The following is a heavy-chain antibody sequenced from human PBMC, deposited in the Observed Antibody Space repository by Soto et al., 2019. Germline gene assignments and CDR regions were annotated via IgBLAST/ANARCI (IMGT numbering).Heavy chain of an antibody. V-gene: IGHV5-51*01. CDR1: GNSFTNYW. CDR3: ARHSIPGGDSFGSYDY. CDR2: IYPGDSDT. J-gene: IGHJ4*02. Sequence: XDSLKVTWQCSGNSFTNYWVGLALQMPGKALEWMGVIYPGDSDTRYSPSFQGQVTISADKSISTAYPQWTSLRASDTAMYYCARHSIPGGDSFGSYDYWGQGTLVTVSS. D-gene: IGHD3-22*01.